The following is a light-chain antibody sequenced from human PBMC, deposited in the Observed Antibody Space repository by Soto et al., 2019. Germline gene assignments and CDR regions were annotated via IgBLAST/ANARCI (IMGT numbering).Light chain of an antibody. CDR2: EVN. CDR3: NSFTTSSTYV. V-gene: IGLV2-18*02. J-gene: IGLJ1*01. Sequence: QSALAQPASVSLSPRQSITISCTGTSSDIGSYNRVSWYQQPPGTAPKLIIYEVNNRPSGVPDRFSGSKSGNTASLTISGLQAEDEADYYCNSFTTSSTYVFGTGTKVTVL. CDR1: SSDIGSYNR.